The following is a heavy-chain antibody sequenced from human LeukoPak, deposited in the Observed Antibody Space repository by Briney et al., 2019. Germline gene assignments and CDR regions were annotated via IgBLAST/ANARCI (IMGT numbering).Heavy chain of an antibody. D-gene: IGHD3-10*01. J-gene: IGHJ4*02. CDR2: IWYDGSNK. CDR3: AKSVVGGEGAFYFDQ. V-gene: IGHV3-33*03. Sequence: PGRSLRLSCAASGFTFSSYGMHWVRQAPGKGLEWVAVIWYDGSNKYYADSVKGRFTISRDNSKNSVYLQMNNVRTEDTALYYCAKSVVGGEGAFYFDQWGQGTLVTVSS. CDR1: GFTFSSYG.